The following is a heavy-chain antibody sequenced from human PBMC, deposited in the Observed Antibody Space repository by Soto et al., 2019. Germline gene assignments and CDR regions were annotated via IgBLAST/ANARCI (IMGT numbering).Heavy chain of an antibody. D-gene: IGHD6-19*01. V-gene: IGHV1-2*04. CDR2: INPNSGGT. CDR3: ARDKAGYSSGWYDY. CDR1: GGTFSSYA. J-gene: IGHJ4*02. Sequence: GASVKVSCKASGGTFSSYAISWVRLTPGQGLEWMGWINPNSGGTNYAQKFQGWVTMTRDTSISTAYMELSRLRSDDTAVYYCARDKAGYSSGWYDYWGQGTLVTVSS.